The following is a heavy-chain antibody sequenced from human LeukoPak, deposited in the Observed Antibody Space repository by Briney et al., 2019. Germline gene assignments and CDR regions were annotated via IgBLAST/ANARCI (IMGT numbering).Heavy chain of an antibody. V-gene: IGHV3-21*01. Sequence: GGSLRLSCASSGFTFRTCSMNWVRQAPGKGLEWVSSISSSSSYIYYADSVKGRFTISRDNAKNSLYLQMNSLRAEDTAVYYCARADSSGWRYYFDYWGQGTLVTVSS. CDR1: GFTFRTCS. D-gene: IGHD6-19*01. CDR2: ISSSSSYI. J-gene: IGHJ4*02. CDR3: ARADSSGWRYYFDY.